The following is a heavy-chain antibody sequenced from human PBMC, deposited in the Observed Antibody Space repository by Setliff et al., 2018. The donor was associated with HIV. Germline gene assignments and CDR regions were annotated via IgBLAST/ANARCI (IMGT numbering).Heavy chain of an antibody. V-gene: IGHV1-24*01. CDR1: GYTLTEVS. CDR3: ARDRERGQYSRSAVGGYYYYYMDV. Sequence: ASVKVSCKVSGYTLTEVSMHWVRQAPGKGLEWMGYFDPQDGKTIYAQNFQGRVTLTRDTSTSTAYMELSRLKSEDTAVYYCARDRERGQYSRSAVGGYYYYYMDVWGKGTTVTVSS. D-gene: IGHD6-6*01. J-gene: IGHJ6*03. CDR2: FDPQDGKT.